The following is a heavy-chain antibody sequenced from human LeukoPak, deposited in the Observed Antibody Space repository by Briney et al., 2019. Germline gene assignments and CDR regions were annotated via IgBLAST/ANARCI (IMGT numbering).Heavy chain of an antibody. Sequence: PSETLSLICNVSGDSVSSGYWSWIRQSPGKGLEWIGFIQDTGITDYNPSLKSRLLMSLDTSKNQFSLNLRSVTAADTAVYYCAGRGHRYSRDWGQGILVTMSS. CDR3: AGRGHRYSRD. D-gene: IGHD2-15*01. CDR2: IQDTGIT. J-gene: IGHJ1*01. CDR1: GDSVSSGY. V-gene: IGHV4-4*09.